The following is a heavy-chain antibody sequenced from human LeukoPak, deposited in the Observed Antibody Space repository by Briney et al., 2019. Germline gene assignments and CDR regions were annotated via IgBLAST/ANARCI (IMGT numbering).Heavy chain of an antibody. J-gene: IGHJ4*02. Sequence: GGSLRLSCAASGFTFDDYAMHWVRQAPGKGLEWVSGISWNSGRIGYADSVKGRFTISRDNAKNSLYLQMNSLRAEDTAVYYCARESGSVTSEVDFDYWGQGTLVTVSS. D-gene: IGHD4-17*01. V-gene: IGHV3-9*01. CDR3: ARESGSVTSEVDFDY. CDR2: ISWNSGRI. CDR1: GFTFDDYA.